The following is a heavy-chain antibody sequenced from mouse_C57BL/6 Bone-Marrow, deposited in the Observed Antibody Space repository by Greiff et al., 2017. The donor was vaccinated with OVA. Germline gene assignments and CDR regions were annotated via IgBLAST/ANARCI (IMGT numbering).Heavy chain of an antibody. CDR3: ARYYGSTDYAMDY. V-gene: IGHV1-55*01. Sequence: QVQLQQSGAELVKPGASVKMSCKASGYTFTSYWITWVKQRPGQGLEWIGDIYPGSGSTNYNEKFKSKATLTVDTSSSTAYMQLSSLTSEDSAVYYCARYYGSTDYAMDYWGQGTSVTVSS. J-gene: IGHJ4*01. CDR1: GYTFTSYW. D-gene: IGHD1-1*01. CDR2: IYPGSGST.